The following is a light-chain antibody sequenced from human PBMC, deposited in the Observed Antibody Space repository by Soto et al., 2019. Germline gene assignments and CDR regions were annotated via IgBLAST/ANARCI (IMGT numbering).Light chain of an antibody. J-gene: IGKJ4*01. CDR2: AAS. V-gene: IGKV1-17*01. CDR1: QGISSA. CDR3: QQHNNYPPPS. Sequence: IQLTQSPYSLSASVGASVTITCRASQGISSALAWYHQTPGRAPKRLIYAASSLQSGVPSRFSGMGAGTEFTLSIGSLQPEDCLTYYCQQHNNYPPPSVGGGTNVEIK.